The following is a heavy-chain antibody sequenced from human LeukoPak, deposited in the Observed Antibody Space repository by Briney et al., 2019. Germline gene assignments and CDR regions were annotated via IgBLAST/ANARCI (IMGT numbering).Heavy chain of an antibody. CDR2: IYNGGST. J-gene: IGHJ3*01. V-gene: IGHV4-31*03. Sequence: SETLSLTCTVSGGSISSDNYYWSWIRQHPGKSREWIGYIYNGGSTDYNPSLKSRVTISIDTPKNQFSLKLTSVTAADTAVYYCARDRPLDAFDVWGQGTMVTVSS. CDR1: GGSISSDNYY. CDR3: ARDRPLDAFDV.